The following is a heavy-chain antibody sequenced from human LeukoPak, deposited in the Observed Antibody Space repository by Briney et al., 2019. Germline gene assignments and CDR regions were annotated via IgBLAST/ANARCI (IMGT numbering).Heavy chain of an antibody. CDR3: ARVRVSGYIDY. CDR2: IYYSGST. V-gene: IGHV4-30-4*01. D-gene: IGHD3-9*01. J-gene: IGHJ4*02. CDR1: GGSISSGDYY. Sequence: PSETLSLTCTVSGGSISSGDYYWSWIRQPPGKGLEWIGYIYYSGSTYYNPSLKSRVTISVDTSKNQFSLKLSSVTAADTAVHYCARVRVSGYIDYWGQGTLVTVSS.